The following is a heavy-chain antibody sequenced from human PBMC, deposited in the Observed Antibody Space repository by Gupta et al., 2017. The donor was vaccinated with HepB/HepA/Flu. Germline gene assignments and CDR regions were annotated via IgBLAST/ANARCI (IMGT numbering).Heavy chain of an antibody. D-gene: IGHD1-1*01. J-gene: IGHJ4*02. CDR2: INPKSGAT. V-gene: IGHV1-2*02. CDR1: GYTFTGYY. CDR3: AKVWNDYSYDF. Sequence: QVQLVQSGAEVKKPGASVKVSCKASGYTFTGYYMHWVRQAPGQGLEWVGWINPKSGATNFAQKFQGRVTMTRDTSINTAYMELSKLKSDDAAVYYCAKVWNDYSYDFWGQGTLVTVSS.